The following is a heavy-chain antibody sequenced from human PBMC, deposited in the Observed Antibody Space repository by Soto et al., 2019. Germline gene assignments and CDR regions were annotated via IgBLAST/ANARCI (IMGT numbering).Heavy chain of an antibody. V-gene: IGHV1-69*13. CDR2: IIPIFGTA. CDR3: ARDPAIYCTNGVCPPGMDV. Sequence: SVKVSCKASGGTFSSYAISWVRQAPGQGLEWMGGIIPIFGTANYAQKFQGRVTITADESTSTAYMELSSLRSEDTAVYYCARDPAIYCTNGVCPPGMDVWGQGTTVTVSS. CDR1: GGTFSSYA. J-gene: IGHJ6*02. D-gene: IGHD2-8*01.